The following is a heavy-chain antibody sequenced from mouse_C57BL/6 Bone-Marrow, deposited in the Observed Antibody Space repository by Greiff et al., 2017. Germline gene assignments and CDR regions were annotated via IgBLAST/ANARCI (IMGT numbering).Heavy chain of an antibody. D-gene: IGHD1-1*01. J-gene: IGHJ3*01. CDR3: ARDYYGSSSWFAD. CDR1: GYAFSSYW. CDR2: IYPGDGDT. Sequence: QVQLQQSGAELVKPGASVKISCKASGYAFSSYWMNWVKQRPGKGLEWIGQIYPGDGDTNYNGKFKGKATLTADKSSSTAYMQLSSLTSEDSAVYFCARDYYGSSSWFADWGQGTLVTVSA. V-gene: IGHV1-80*01.